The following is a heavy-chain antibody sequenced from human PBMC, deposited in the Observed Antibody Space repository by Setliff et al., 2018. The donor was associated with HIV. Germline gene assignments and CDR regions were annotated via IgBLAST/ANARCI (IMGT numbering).Heavy chain of an antibody. CDR2: IRYDGSDI. CDR1: GFSFSSQS. Sequence: GGSLRLSCAASGFSFSSQSMHWLRQAPGKGLEWVTFIRYDGSDIHYADSVKGRFTISRDNSKNTLYLQMNSLRVEDAAVYYCAKDLGLREGSSPFDNWGQGTLVTVSS. CDR3: AKDLGLREGSSPFDN. D-gene: IGHD3-16*01. J-gene: IGHJ4*02. V-gene: IGHV3-30*02.